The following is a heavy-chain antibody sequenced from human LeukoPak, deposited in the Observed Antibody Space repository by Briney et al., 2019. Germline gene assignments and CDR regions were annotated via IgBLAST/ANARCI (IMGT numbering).Heavy chain of an antibody. CDR3: ARTLSYCGGDCYQLGFDP. CDR1: GGTFSSYA. J-gene: IGHJ5*02. D-gene: IGHD2-21*02. Sequence: SVKVSFKASGGTFSSYAISWVRQAPGQGLEWMGGIIPIFGTANYAQKFQGRVTITADESTSTAYMELSSLRSEDTAVYYCARTLSYCGGDCYQLGFDPWGQGTLVTVSS. V-gene: IGHV1-69*13. CDR2: IIPIFGTA.